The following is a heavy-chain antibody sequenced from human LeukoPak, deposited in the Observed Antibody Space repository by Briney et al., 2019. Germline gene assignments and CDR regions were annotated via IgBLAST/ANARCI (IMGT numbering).Heavy chain of an antibody. CDR1: GFTFSNYW. CDR2: INQDGSQK. D-gene: IGHD3-10*01. J-gene: IGHJ4*02. V-gene: IGHV3-7*01. Sequence: GGSLRLSCAASGFTFSNYWMSWVRQVPGKGLEWVANINQDGSQKYYVDSVKGRFTISRDNAKNSLYLQMNSLRAEDTAVYYCARRPGAFDYWGQGTLVTVSS. CDR3: ARRPGAFDY.